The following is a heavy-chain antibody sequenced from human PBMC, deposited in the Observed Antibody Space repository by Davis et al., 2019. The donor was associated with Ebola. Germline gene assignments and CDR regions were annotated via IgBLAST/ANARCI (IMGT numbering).Heavy chain of an antibody. J-gene: IGHJ6*02. CDR3: ARDTSFIVATITYYYYGMDV. CDR2: ISSSGSTI. Sequence: GESLKISCAASGFTFSSYEMNWVRQAPGKGLEWVSYISSSGSTIYYADSVKGRFTISRDNAKNSLYLQMNSLRDEDTAVYYCARDTSFIVATITYYYYGMDVWGQGTTVTVSS. D-gene: IGHD5-12*01. V-gene: IGHV3-48*03. CDR1: GFTFSSYE.